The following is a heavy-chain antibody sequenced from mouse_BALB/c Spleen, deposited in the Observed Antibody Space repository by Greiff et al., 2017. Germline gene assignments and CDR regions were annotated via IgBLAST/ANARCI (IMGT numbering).Heavy chain of an antibody. Sequence: EVKLMESRGGLVQPGGSRKLSCAASGFTFSSFGMHWVRQAPEKGLEWVAYISSGSSTIYYADTVKGRFTISRDNPKNTLFLQMTSLRSEDTAMYYCARPVKGDAMDYWGQGTSVTVSS. CDR2: ISSGSSTI. CDR3: ARPVKGDAMDY. J-gene: IGHJ4*01. V-gene: IGHV5-17*02. CDR1: GFTFSSFG.